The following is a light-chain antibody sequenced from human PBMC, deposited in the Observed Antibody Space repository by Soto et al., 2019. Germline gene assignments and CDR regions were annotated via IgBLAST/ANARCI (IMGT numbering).Light chain of an antibody. CDR1: QSIDGW. J-gene: IGKJ3*01. CDR3: QQYSSYPFT. CDR2: DAT. V-gene: IGKV1-5*01. Sequence: DIQMTQSPSTLSASIGDRVTITCRASQSIDGWLVWYQHKPGRAPELLIYDATRLQSGVPSRFSGSASGTELTLTISSLQPDDFATYYCQQYSSYPFTFGPGTKVDV.